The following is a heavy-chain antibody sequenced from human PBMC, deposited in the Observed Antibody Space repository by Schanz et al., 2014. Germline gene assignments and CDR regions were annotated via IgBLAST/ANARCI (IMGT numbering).Heavy chain of an antibody. CDR2: INAGTGNT. J-gene: IGHJ4*02. Sequence: VQLEQSGAEVKKPGSSVKVSCKASGGTFSSFGINWVRQAPGQRLEWMGWINAGTGNTEYSQKFQGRVTITRDTLASTAYMEVSSLRSEDTAVYYCARSGSSNWYFFDYCGQGTLVTVSS. V-gene: IGHV1-3*01. CDR1: GGTFSSFG. CDR3: ARSGSSNWYFFDY. D-gene: IGHD6-13*01.